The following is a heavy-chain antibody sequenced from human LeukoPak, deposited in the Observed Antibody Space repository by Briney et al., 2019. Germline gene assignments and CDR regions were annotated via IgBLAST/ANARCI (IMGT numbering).Heavy chain of an antibody. Sequence: PGGSLRLSCAVSGFTFSSYWMSWVRQAPGKGLEWVANIKQDGSEKYYVDSVKGRFTISRDNAKNSLYLQMNSLRAEDTAVYYCARDLIYDVLPPAHFDYWGQGTLVTVSS. CDR2: IKQDGSEK. D-gene: IGHD3-9*01. CDR1: GFTFSSYW. J-gene: IGHJ4*02. CDR3: ARDLIYDVLPPAHFDY. V-gene: IGHV3-7*01.